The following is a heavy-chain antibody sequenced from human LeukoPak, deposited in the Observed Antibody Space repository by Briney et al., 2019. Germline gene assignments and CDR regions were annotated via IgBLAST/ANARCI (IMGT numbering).Heavy chain of an antibody. Sequence: GESLKISCKGSGYSFTSNWIAWVRQMPGKGLEWMGIIYPGDSDTRYSPSFQGQVTISADKSISTAYLQWSSLKASDTAMYYCARHSGSPSSYYYYMDVWGKGTTVTVSS. J-gene: IGHJ6*03. V-gene: IGHV5-51*01. CDR3: ARHSGSPSSYYYYMDV. CDR2: IYPGDSDT. D-gene: IGHD1-26*01. CDR1: GYSFTSNW.